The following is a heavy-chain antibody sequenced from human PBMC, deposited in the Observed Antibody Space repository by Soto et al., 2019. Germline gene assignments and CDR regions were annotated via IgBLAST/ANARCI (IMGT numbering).Heavy chain of an antibody. CDR1: GGSITTNDYS. D-gene: IGHD2-2*01. CDR2: IYHSGGT. J-gene: IGHJ5*02. V-gene: IGHV4-30-2*01. CDR3: ARGYHCDATTCYAQPRFGP. Sequence: SETLSFTCDVSGGSITTNDYSWNWIRQPPGKGLEWIGYIYHSGGTFYNPPLKSRVSMSVDRSKNQFSLRLNSVTAADTAVYYCARGYHCDATTCYAQPRFGPWGQGALVTVSS.